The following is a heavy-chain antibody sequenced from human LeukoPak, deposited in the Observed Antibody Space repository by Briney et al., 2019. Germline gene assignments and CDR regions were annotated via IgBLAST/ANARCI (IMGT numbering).Heavy chain of an antibody. CDR2: INHSGST. D-gene: IGHD4-23*01. CDR3: ASGDGGNSDADY. CDR1: GGSFSGYY. Sequence: SETLSLTCAVYGGSFSGYYWSWIRHPPPKGLEWIGEINHSGSTNYNPSLKSRVTISVDTSKNQFSLKLSSVTAADTAVYYCASGDGGNSDADYWGQGTLVTVSS. V-gene: IGHV4-34*01. J-gene: IGHJ4*02.